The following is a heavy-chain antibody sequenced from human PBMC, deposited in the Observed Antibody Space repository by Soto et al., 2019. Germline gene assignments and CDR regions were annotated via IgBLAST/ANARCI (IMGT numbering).Heavy chain of an antibody. CDR3: VKAVYLLDFDY. CDR1: GFTFSSYA. V-gene: IGHV3-23*01. Sequence: PGGSLRLSCAASGFTFSSYAMTWVRQAPGKGLEWVSTISGTGTTTYYADSVKGRFTISRDNSKNTLYLQMNSLRPEDTAVYYCVKAVYLLDFDYWGQGTLVTVSS. D-gene: IGHD2-8*01. J-gene: IGHJ4*02. CDR2: ISGTGTTT.